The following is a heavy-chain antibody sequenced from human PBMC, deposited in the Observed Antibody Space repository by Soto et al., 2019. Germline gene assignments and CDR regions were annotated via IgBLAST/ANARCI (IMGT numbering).Heavy chain of an antibody. J-gene: IGHJ4*02. CDR2: ISITGDTT. CDR3: VKGGSGSYPGDFGS. CDR1: GFTFSSHA. V-gene: IGHV3-23*01. D-gene: IGHD1-26*01. Sequence: PGGSLRLSCAASGFTFSSHAMNWVRQAPGKGLEWVSTISITGDTTYYANFVKGRFTISRDISKNTLYLQMNSLRDEDTAIYFCVKGGSGSYPGDFGSWGQGTVVTVSS.